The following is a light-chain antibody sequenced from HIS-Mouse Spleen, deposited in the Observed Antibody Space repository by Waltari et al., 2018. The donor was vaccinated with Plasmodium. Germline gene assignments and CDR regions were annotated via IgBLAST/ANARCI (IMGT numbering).Light chain of an antibody. CDR1: QRVSSN. Sequence: EIVMTQSPATLSVSPGDRATLSCRASQRVSSNLAWDQQKPGQAPRLLIYCASTRATGIPARFSGSGSGTEFTLTISSLQSEDFAVYYCQQYNNWSFTFGPGTKVDIK. CDR3: QQYNNWSFT. V-gene: IGKV3-15*01. J-gene: IGKJ3*01. CDR2: CAS.